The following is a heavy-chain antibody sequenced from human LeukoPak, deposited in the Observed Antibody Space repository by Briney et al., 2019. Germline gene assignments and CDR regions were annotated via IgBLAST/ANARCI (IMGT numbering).Heavy chain of an antibody. J-gene: IGHJ4*02. CDR1: GGSISSYY. D-gene: IGHD5-18*01. Sequence: SETLSLTRTVSGGSISSYYWSWIRQPPGKGLEWIGYIYYSGSTNYNPSLKSRVTISVDTSKNQFSLKLSSVTAADTAVYYCARLYGGYSYGYFDYWGQGTLVTVSS. V-gene: IGHV4-59*08. CDR2: IYYSGST. CDR3: ARLYGGYSYGYFDY.